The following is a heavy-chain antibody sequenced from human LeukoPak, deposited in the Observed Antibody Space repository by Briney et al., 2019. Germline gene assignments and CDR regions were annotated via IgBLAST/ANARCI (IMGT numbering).Heavy chain of an antibody. J-gene: IGHJ5*02. CDR3: ARHRENSYESSHMGFDP. V-gene: IGHV4-4*09. D-gene: IGHD3-22*01. CDR1: GASISRHY. CDR2: ISASGRT. Sequence: SETLSLTCVVYGASISRHYWSWIRQPPGKGLEWIGYISASGRTNYNPALKSRVTISGDTSNNQFSLRLTSVTAADTAVYYCARHRENSYESSHMGFDPWGPGTLVTVSS.